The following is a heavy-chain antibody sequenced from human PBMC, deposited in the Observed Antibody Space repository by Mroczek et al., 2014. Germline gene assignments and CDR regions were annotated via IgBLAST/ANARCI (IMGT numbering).Heavy chain of an antibody. J-gene: IGHJ4*02. D-gene: IGHD3-10*01. CDR3: ARANYYGSGSYYKPRYFDY. Sequence: QVQLQESGPGLVKPSQTLSLTCTVSGGSISSGSYYWSWIRQPAGKGLEWIGRIYTSGSTNYNPSLKSRVTISVDTSKNQFSLKLSSVTAADTAVYYCARANYYGSGSYYKPRYFDYWGQGTLVTVSS. CDR2: IYTSGST. CDR1: GGSISSGSYY. V-gene: IGHV4-61*02.